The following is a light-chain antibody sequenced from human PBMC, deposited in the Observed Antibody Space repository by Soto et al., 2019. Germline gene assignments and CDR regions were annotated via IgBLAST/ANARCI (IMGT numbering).Light chain of an antibody. CDR1: QSISSW. V-gene: IGKV1-5*01. Sequence: DIQMTQSPATLSASVGDRVTITCRASQSISSWLAWYQQKPGKVPKLLIDDASSLESGVPSRFSGSGSGTEFTLTISSLQPDDFATYYCQQYNIYPWTLGQGTKVEIK. J-gene: IGKJ1*01. CDR2: DAS. CDR3: QQYNIYPWT.